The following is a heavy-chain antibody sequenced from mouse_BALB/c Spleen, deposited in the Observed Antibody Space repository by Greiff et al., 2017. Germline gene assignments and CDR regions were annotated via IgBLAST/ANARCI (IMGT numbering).Heavy chain of an antibody. CDR3: ARVTTATGSHYFDY. CDR2: ISSGGSYT. CDR1: GFTFSSYT. J-gene: IGHJ2*01. Sequence: DVKLVESGGGLVKPGGSLKLSCAASGFTFSSYTMSWVRQTPEKRLEWVATISSGGSYTYYPDSVKGRFTISRDNAKNTLYLQMSSLKSEDTAMYYCARVTTATGSHYFDYWGQGTTLTVSS. V-gene: IGHV5-6-4*01. D-gene: IGHD1-2*01.